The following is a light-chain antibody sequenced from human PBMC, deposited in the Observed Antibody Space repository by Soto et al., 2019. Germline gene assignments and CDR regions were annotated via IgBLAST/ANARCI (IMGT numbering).Light chain of an antibody. J-gene: IGKJ4*01. CDR3: QQYNLWPLT. Sequence: EVVMTQSPATLSVSPGERATLSCRASQSVSSYLAWYQQKPGQAPRLVIYDASTRATDIPARFSGSGSGTEFTLTISGLQSEDFAVYYCQQYNLWPLTFGGGTKVEIK. V-gene: IGKV3-15*01. CDR2: DAS. CDR1: QSVSSY.